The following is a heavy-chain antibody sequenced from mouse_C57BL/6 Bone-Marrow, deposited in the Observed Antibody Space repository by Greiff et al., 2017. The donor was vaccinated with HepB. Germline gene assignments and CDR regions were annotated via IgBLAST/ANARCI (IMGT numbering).Heavy chain of an antibody. Sequence: QVQLQQPGAELVRPGSSVKLSCKASGYTFTSYWMHWVKQRPIQGLEWIGNIDPSDSETHYNQKFKDKATLTVDKSSSTAYMQLSSLTSEDSAVYYGARETPTVVASYYAMDYWGQGTSVTVSS. D-gene: IGHD1-1*01. CDR2: IDPSDSET. CDR3: ARETPTVVASYYAMDY. J-gene: IGHJ4*01. V-gene: IGHV1-52*01. CDR1: GYTFTSYW.